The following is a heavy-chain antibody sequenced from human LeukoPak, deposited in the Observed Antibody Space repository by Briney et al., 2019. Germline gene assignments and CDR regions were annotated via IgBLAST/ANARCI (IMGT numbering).Heavy chain of an antibody. V-gene: IGHV3-49*04. CDR1: GFTFGDYV. D-gene: IGHD6-19*01. Sequence: PGESLRLSCSVSGFTFGDYVMSWVRQAPGKGLEWVGFIRSKAYGGTTEYAAFVKGRFTISRDDSKSIAYLQMNSLKTEDTAVYYCATGSGWYSPDYWGQGTLVTVSS. J-gene: IGHJ4*02. CDR3: ATGSGWYSPDY. CDR2: IRSKAYGGTT.